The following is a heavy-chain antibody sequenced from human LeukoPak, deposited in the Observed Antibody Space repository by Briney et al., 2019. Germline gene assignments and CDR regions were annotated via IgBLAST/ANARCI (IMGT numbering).Heavy chain of an antibody. CDR2: IYSSGST. CDR3: ARFAYCGGHCWYYFDY. V-gene: IGHV4-59*01. J-gene: IGHJ4*02. Sequence: SETLSLTCTVSGGSISGYYWSWIRQPPGKGLGWIGYIYSSGSTNYNPSLNSRVTISVDTSKNQFSLKLSSMTAADTAVYYCARFAYCGGHCWYYFDYWGQGTLVTVSS. CDR1: GGSISGYY. D-gene: IGHD2-21*02.